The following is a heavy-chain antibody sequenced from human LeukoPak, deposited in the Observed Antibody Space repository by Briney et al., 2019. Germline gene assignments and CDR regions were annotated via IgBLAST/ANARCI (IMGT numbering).Heavy chain of an antibody. J-gene: IGHJ6*03. CDR3: ARHGGGVAGYHYYMYV. Sequence: SETLSLTCTVSVDSISRHYGSWIPQPPGRRLEWIGYIYYSGSNNYNPSLKSRVTISGDTSKNLFSLKLSSVTAADTAVYYCARHGGGVAGYHYYMYVWGKGTTVTVSS. CDR1: VDSISRHY. D-gene: IGHD6-19*01. V-gene: IGHV4-59*11. CDR2: IYYSGSN.